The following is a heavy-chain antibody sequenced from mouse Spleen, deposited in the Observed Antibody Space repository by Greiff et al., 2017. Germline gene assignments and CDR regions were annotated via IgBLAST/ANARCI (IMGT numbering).Heavy chain of an antibody. CDR1: GFSLTSYG. D-gene: IGHD2-1*01. CDR3: ARRRWGNPYAMDY. V-gene: IGHV2-2*01. Sequence: QVQLKQSGPGLVQPSQSLSITCTVSGFSLTSYGVHWVRQSPGKGLEWLGVIWSGGSTDYNAAFISRLSISKDNSKSQVFFKMNSLQVDDTAIYYCARRRWGNPYAMDYWGQGTSVTVSS. CDR2: IWSGGST. J-gene: IGHJ4*01.